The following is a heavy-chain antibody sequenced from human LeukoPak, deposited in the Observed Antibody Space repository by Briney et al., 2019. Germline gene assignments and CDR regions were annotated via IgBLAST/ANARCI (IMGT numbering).Heavy chain of an antibody. CDR1: GFTFRSYG. J-gene: IGHJ6*04. Sequence: GGSLRLSCAASGFTFRSYGMHWVRQAPGKGLEWVAVISYDGSNEYYADSVKGRFTISRDNSKNTLYLQMNSLRAEDTAVYYCAIHMREPGYYYGMDVWGKGTTVTVSS. V-gene: IGHV3-30*03. CDR2: ISYDGSNE. D-gene: IGHD2-2*01. CDR3: AIHMREPGYYYGMDV.